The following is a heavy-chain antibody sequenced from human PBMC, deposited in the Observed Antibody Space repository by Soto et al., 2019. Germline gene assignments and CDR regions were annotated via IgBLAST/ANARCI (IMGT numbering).Heavy chain of an antibody. J-gene: IGHJ4*02. CDR1: GGSIASSLYY. CDR3: ARQGLTSATLDI. D-gene: IGHD1-1*01. CDR2: IYYSGST. V-gene: IGHV4-39*01. Sequence: SETLSLTCTVSGGSIASSLYYWGWVRQSPGKGLEWIESIYYSGSTHYSPSLKSRVTVSVDTSMNQFSLKLSSVTAADTAVYYCARQGLTSATLDIWGQGILVTVSS.